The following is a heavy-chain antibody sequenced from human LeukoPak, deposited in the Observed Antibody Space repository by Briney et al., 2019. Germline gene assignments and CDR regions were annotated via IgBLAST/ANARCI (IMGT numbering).Heavy chain of an antibody. V-gene: IGHV1-69*05. Sequence: SVKVSCKVSGYTLTELSMHWVPQAPGKGLEWIGGIIPIFGTANYAQKFQGRVTITTDESTSTAYMELSSLRSEDTAVYYCARRYSYGYNGAFDIWGQGTMVTVSS. CDR3: ARRYSYGYNGAFDI. D-gene: IGHD5-18*01. CDR2: IIPIFGTA. J-gene: IGHJ3*02. CDR1: GYTLTELS.